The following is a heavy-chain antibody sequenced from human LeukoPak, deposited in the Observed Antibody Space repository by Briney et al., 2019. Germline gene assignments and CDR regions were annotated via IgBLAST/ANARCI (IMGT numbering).Heavy chain of an antibody. CDR2: IYYSGST. J-gene: IGHJ4*02. V-gene: IGHV4-59*12. CDR1: GGSISSYY. D-gene: IGHD6-13*01. Sequence: SETLSLTCTVSGGSISSYYWSWIRQPPGKGLEWIGYIYYSGSTNYNPSLKSRVTISVDMSKNQFSLKLSSVTAADTAVYYCARGSIAAAGRDYYFDYWGQGTLVTVSS. CDR3: ARGSIAAAGRDYYFDY.